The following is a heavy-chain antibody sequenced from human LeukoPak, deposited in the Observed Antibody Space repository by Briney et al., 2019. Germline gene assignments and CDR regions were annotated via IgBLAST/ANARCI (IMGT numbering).Heavy chain of an antibody. V-gene: IGHV3-23*01. D-gene: IGHD1-26*01. CDR1: GFTFSDYG. J-gene: IGHJ5*02. CDR3: AKGSGSTELRQNWFDP. Sequence: PGGSLRLSCAAAGFTFSDYGMNWVRQAPGKGLEWVSAISGSGGSTYYADSVKGRFTISRDNSKNTLYLQMNSLRAEDTAVCYCAKGSGSTELRQNWFDPWGQGTLVTVSS. CDR2: ISGSGGST.